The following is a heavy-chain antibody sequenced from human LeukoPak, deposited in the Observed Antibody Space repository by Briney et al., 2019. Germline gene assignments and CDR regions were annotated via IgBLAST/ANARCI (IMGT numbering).Heavy chain of an antibody. CDR1: GFTFSSNY. V-gene: IGHV3-66*01. D-gene: IGHD3-16*02. CDR3: ARDATYYDYVWGSYRYEEY. Sequence: GGSLRLSCVASGFTFSSNYMNWVRQAPGKGLEWVSVIYSGGSTYYADSVRDRFTISRDNSKNTLYLQMNSLRAEDTAVYYCARDATYYDYVWGSYRYEEYWGQGTLVTVSS. J-gene: IGHJ4*02. CDR2: IYSGGST.